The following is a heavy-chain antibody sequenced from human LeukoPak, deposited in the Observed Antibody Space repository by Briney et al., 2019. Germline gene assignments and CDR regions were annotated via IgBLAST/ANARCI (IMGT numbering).Heavy chain of an antibody. D-gene: IGHD1-26*01. CDR1: GLSLSGQW. J-gene: IGHJ4*02. CDR2: IQHDGGEN. Sequence: GGTLRLSCVASGLSLSGQWLNWVRQAPGPGREWVANIQHDGGENYYVDYVQVRFTVSRDDGHSSVPLHMNSVRAEHTAVYYCVYSGFYRCDYWGQGTLVTVSS. V-gene: IGHV3-7*01. CDR3: VYSGFYRCDY.